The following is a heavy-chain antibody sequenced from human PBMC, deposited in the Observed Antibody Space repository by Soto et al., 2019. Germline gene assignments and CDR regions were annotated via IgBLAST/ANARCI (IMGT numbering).Heavy chain of an antibody. CDR2: IYYSGST. CDR1: GGSTSSGDYY. D-gene: IGHD3-22*01. J-gene: IGHJ5*02. CDR3: ARQASGYYYGWFDP. Sequence: TSETLSLTCTVSGGSTSSGDYYWSWIRQPPGKGLEWIGYIYYSGSTYYNPSLKSRVTISVDTSNNQFSLKLSSVTAADTAVYYCARQASGYYYGWFDPWGQGTLVTVSS. V-gene: IGHV4-30-4*01.